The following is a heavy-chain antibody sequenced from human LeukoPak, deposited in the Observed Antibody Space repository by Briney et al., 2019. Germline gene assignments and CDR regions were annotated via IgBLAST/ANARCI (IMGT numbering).Heavy chain of an antibody. J-gene: IGHJ4*02. V-gene: IGHV3-30*18. Sequence: PGMSLRLSCAASGFTFSSYGMHWVRQAPGKGLEWVAVISYDGSNKYYADSVKGRFTISRDNSKNTLYLQMNSLRAEDTAVYYCAKALNYYGSGPPDYWGQGTLVTVSS. CDR3: AKALNYYGSGPPDY. D-gene: IGHD3-10*01. CDR2: ISYDGSNK. CDR1: GFTFSSYG.